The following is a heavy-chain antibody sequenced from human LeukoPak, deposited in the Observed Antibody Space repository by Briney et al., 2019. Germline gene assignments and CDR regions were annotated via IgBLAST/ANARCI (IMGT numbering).Heavy chain of an antibody. V-gene: IGHV3-48*01. CDR2: ISSSSSTI. CDR3: ARDSPQALAILHAFDI. CDR1: GFTFSSYT. J-gene: IGHJ3*02. D-gene: IGHD5-12*01. Sequence: PGGSLRLSCAASGFTFSSYTMNWVRQAPGKGLEWVSKISSSSSTIYYADSVKGRFTISRGNAKNSLYLQMNSLRAEDTAVYYCARDSPQALAILHAFDIWGHGTMVTVSS.